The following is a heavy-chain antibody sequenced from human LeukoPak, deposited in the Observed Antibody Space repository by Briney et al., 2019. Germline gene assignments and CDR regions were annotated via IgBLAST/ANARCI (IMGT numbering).Heavy chain of an antibody. D-gene: IGHD5-24*01. CDR1: GYTFTSYG. J-gene: IGHJ6*02. V-gene: IGHV1-18*01. CDR3: AREEGQMATFPPVWYYYYGMDV. CDR2: ISAYNGNT. Sequence: GASEKVSCKASGYTFTSYGISWVRQAPGQGLEWMGWISAYNGNTNYAQKLQGRVTMTTYTSTSTAYMELRSLRSDDTAVYYCAREEGQMATFPPVWYYYYGMDVWGQGTTVTVSS.